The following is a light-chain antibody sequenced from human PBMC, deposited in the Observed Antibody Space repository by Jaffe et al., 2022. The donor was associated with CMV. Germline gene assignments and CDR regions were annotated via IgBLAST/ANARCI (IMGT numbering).Light chain of an antibody. J-gene: IGKJ4*01. Sequence: DIQMTQSPSSLSQSVGDRVTITCQASQDITKSLNWYQQKPGKAPKLLIYDASYLETGVPSRFSGSGSGTYFIFTISSVQPEDIATYYCQQSDSLPLTFGGGTKVEIK. CDR2: DAS. CDR3: QQSDSLPLT. V-gene: IGKV1-33*01. CDR1: QDITKS.